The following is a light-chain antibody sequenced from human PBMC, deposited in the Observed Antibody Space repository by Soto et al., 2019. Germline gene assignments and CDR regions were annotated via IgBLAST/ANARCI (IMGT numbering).Light chain of an antibody. CDR3: QSYDSSLSGSNV. V-gene: IGLV1-40*01. CDR1: SSNIGAGYD. J-gene: IGLJ1*01. Sequence: QSVLTQPPSVSGAPGQRVTISCAGSSSNIGAGYDVHWYQQLPGTAPKLIIYGNRNRPSGVPDRFSGSKSGTSASLAITGLQAEDEDDYYCQSYDSSLSGSNVFGTGTKLTVL. CDR2: GNR.